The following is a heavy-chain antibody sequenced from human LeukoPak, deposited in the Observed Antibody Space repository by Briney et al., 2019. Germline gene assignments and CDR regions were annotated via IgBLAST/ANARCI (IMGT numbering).Heavy chain of an antibody. CDR1: GFVFGDYA. V-gene: IGHV3-9*01. D-gene: IGHD3-16*02. J-gene: IGHJ3*02. CDR2: ISWNSGTI. CDR3: TKAVISRHPAGKKGAFET. Sequence: PGGSLRLSCAASGFVFGDYAMYWVRQPPGKGLEWVSGISWNSGTIDYADSVKGRFTISRDNARSSLYLQMNSLRAEDTAFYYCTKAVISRHPAGKKGAFETWGHGTMVTVSS.